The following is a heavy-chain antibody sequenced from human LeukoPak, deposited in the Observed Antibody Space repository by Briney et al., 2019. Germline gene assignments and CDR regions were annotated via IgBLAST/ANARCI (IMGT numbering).Heavy chain of an antibody. J-gene: IGHJ4*02. D-gene: IGHD3-3*01. CDR3: ARDQYDTWSRRGNFDS. V-gene: IGHV3-7*03. CDR2: IKLDGSEK. CDR1: GFTFGKYW. Sequence: PGGSLRLSCVASGFTFGKYWMSWVRQAPGKGLEWVANIKLDGSEKNYVDSVEGRFTISRDNTKNSLYLQMNGLRVEDTAVFYCARDQYDTWSRRGNFDSWGQGTLVIVSS.